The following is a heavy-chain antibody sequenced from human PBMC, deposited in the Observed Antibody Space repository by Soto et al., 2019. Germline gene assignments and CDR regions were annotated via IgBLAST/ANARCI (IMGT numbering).Heavy chain of an antibody. Sequence: GGSLRLSCEACGFTFSSYSMNLACQAPGKGLEWVSSISSSSSYIFYADSVKGRFTISRDTAKSSLYLQMNTLRAEDTAVYYCARDRPPYYDFRSGYQPGMDVWGQGTTVTVSS. J-gene: IGHJ6*02. V-gene: IGHV3-21*01. CDR1: GFTFSSYS. CDR3: ARDRPPYYDFRSGYQPGMDV. D-gene: IGHD3-3*01. CDR2: ISSSSSYI.